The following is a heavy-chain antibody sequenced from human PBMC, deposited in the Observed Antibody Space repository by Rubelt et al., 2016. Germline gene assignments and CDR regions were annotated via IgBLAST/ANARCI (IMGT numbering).Heavy chain of an antibody. CDR3: ARRYSNGLYWFFDL. Sequence: QLQLQESGPGLVKPSETLSLTCTVSGGSISSSNYYWGWIRQPPGKGLEWIGEINHSGGTNYNPSLKSRVTISVDTSKNQFSLKLSSVTAADTGVYYCARRYSNGLYWFFDLWGRGTLVTVSS. CDR2: INHSGGT. J-gene: IGHJ2*01. CDR1: GGSISSSNYY. V-gene: IGHV4-39*07. D-gene: IGHD6-19*01.